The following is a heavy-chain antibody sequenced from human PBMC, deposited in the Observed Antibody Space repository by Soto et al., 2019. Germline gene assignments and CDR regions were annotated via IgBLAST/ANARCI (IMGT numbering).Heavy chain of an antibody. CDR3: ARDFNDWMVDAFDI. V-gene: IGHV3-7*01. CDR2: IKQDGSEK. CDR1: GLTFSSYW. D-gene: IGHD2-21*01. Sequence: GGSLRLSCAASGLTFSSYWMSWVRQAPGKGLEWVANIKQDGSEKYYVDSVKGRFTISRDNAKNSLYLQMNSLRAEDTAVYYCARDFNDWMVDAFDIWGQGTMVTVS. J-gene: IGHJ3*02.